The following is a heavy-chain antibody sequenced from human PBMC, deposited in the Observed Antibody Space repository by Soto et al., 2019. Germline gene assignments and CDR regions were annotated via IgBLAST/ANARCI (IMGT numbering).Heavy chain of an antibody. D-gene: IGHD6-19*01. CDR2: ISAYNGNT. Sequence: ASVKVSCKASGYTFTSYGIRWVRQAPGQGLEWMGWISAYNGNTNYAQKLQGRVTMTTDTSTSTAYMELRSLRSDDTAVYYCARDQGIAVAGGFDYWGQGTLVTVSS. CDR3: ARDQGIAVAGGFDY. V-gene: IGHV1-18*01. CDR1: GYTFTSYG. J-gene: IGHJ4*02.